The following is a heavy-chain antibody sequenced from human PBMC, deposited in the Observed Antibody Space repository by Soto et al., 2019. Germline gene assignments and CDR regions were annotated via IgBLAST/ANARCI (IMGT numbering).Heavy chain of an antibody. D-gene: IGHD3-10*01. CDR3: ARPYHGSGSYYRRPGWFDP. V-gene: IGHV4-39*01. J-gene: IGHJ5*02. CDR1: GGSISSSSYY. Sequence: QLQLQESGPGLVKPSETLSLTCTVSGGSISSSSYYWGWIRQPPGKGLVWIGSIYYSGSTYYNPSLKSRVTISVDTSKNQFSLKLSSVTAAYTAVYDCARPYHGSGSYYRRPGWFDPWGQGTLVTVSS. CDR2: IYYSGST.